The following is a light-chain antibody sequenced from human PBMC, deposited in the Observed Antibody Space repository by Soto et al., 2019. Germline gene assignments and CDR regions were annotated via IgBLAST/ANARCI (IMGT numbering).Light chain of an antibody. CDR2: DVS. CDR3: CSFAGSYTWV. Sequence: QSALTPPRSVSGSPGQSVTISCTGTSTNVGGYNYVSWYHQHPGKAPKLMIYDVSKRPSGVPNRFSASKSANTASLTISGLQADYEAEYYCCSFAGSYTWVFGGGTKLTVL. CDR1: STNVGGYNY. V-gene: IGLV2-11*01. J-gene: IGLJ3*02.